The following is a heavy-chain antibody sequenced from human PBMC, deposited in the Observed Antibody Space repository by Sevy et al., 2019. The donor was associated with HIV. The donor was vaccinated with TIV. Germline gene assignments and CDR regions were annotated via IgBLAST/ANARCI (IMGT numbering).Heavy chain of an antibody. V-gene: IGHV3-23*01. CDR1: GFTFSSYA. CDR3: ARDLRRGYYYGMDV. D-gene: IGHD3-10*01. Sequence: GGSLRLSCAASGFTFSSYAMSWVRQAPGKGLEWVSAISGSGGSTYYADSVKGRFTISRDNSKNTLYLQMNSLRAEDTAVYYCARDLRRGYYYGMDVWGQGTTVTVSS. J-gene: IGHJ6*02. CDR2: ISGSGGST.